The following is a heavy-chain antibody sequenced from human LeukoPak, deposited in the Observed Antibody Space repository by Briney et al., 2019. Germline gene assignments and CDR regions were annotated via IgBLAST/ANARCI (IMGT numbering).Heavy chain of an antibody. CDR3: ARGGNYYYHGMDV. Sequence: SETLSLTCTVSGGSISPYYWSWIRQPPGKGLEWIGYVSHSGSTNYNLSLGSRVTISADTSKNQFSLKLTSVTAADTAVYFCARGGNYYYHGMDVWGQGTTVTVSS. J-gene: IGHJ6*02. CDR2: VSHSGST. D-gene: IGHD1-14*01. V-gene: IGHV4-59*01. CDR1: GGSISPYY.